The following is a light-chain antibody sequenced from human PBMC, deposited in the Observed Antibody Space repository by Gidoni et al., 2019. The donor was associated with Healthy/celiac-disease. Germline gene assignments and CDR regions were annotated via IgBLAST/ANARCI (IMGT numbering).Light chain of an antibody. J-gene: IGKJ3*01. V-gene: IGKV3-11*01. CDR3: QQRSNWLFT. CDR1: QSVSSY. CDR2: DAS. Sequence: ELVLPQSPATLSLSPGERATLSCRASQSVSSYLAWYQQKPGQAPRLLIYDASNRATGIPARFSGSGSGTDFTLTISSLEPEDFAVYYCQQRSNWLFTFGPGTKVDIK.